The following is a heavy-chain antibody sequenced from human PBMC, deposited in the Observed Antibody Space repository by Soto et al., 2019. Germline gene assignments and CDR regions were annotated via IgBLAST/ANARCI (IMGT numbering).Heavy chain of an antibody. CDR3: SRSLNS. CDR1: GFPFSSSW. CDR2: ISPGGSQT. V-gene: IGHV3-7*01. Sequence: EVQMVESGGGLIQPGGSLRVSCAASGFPFSSSWMDWVRQAPGKGLEWVANISPGGSQTNYVGSVKGRFTVSRDNAENSVYLQMKSLRVEDTAVYYCSRSLNSWGQGTLVTVSS. J-gene: IGHJ5*02.